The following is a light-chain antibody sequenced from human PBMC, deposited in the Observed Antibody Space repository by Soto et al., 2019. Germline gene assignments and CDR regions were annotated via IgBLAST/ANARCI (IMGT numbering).Light chain of an antibody. V-gene: IGKV3-15*01. CDR2: GAS. J-gene: IGKJ2*01. Sequence: EIVMTQSPATLSVSPWERATLSCRASQSISSNLAWYQQKPGQAPRLLIYGASARATGIPVRFSGSGSGTEFTLTISTMQSEDFAVYYCQQYNNWPPYTFGQGT. CDR1: QSISSN. CDR3: QQYNNWPPYT.